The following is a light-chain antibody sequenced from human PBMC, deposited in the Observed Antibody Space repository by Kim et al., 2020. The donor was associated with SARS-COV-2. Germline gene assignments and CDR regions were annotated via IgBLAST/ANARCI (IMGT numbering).Light chain of an antibody. CDR3: KSLTPTSWV. J-gene: IGLJ3*02. Sequence: PGQSITISCAGTSSDVGRYRYVSWYQQHPGKAPKLIIFDVTQRPLGVSNRFSGSKSGNTASLTISGLQAEDEADYYCKSLTPTSWVFGGGTQLTVL. CDR1: SSDVGRYRY. V-gene: IGLV2-14*04. CDR2: DVT.